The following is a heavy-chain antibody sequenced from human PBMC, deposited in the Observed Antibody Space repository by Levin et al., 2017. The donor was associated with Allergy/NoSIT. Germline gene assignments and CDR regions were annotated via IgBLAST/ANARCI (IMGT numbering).Heavy chain of an antibody. Sequence: ASVKVSCKASGYTFTSYYMHWVRQAPGQGLEWMGIINPSGGSTSYAQKFQGRVTMTRDTSTSTVYMELSSLRSEDTAVYYCARDIVVVVAATHYYDYGMDGWGQGTTVTVSS. CDR1: GYTFTSYY. J-gene: IGHJ6*02. D-gene: IGHD2-15*01. CDR2: INPSGGST. CDR3: ARDIVVVVAATHYYDYGMDG. V-gene: IGHV1-46*01.